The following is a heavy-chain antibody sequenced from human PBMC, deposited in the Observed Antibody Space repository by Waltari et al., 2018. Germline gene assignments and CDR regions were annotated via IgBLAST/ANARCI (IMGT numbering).Heavy chain of an antibody. J-gene: IGHJ6*03. CDR2: VNPTSGST. V-gene: IGHV1-8*03. CDR3: ARVYGSGTYYYMDV. Sequence: QVQLVQSGAEGKKPGASVTVSCKASGYSFTSYNINWVRQAAGQGLEWMGWVNPTSGSTGYAQKFQDRVTITRNTSIGTVYMELRILRSEDTAFYYCARVYGSGTYYYMDVWGKGTTVTVSS. D-gene: IGHD3-10*01. CDR1: GYSFTSYN.